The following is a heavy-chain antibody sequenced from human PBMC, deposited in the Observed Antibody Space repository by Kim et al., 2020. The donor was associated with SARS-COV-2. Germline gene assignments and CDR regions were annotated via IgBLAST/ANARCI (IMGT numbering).Heavy chain of an antibody. V-gene: IGHV3-15*01. CDR3: FTGGRLGY. Sequence: GGSLRLSCAASGLTFSNAWMSWVRQAPGMGLEWVGRIKSKTDGGTIDYAAPVKGRFTISRDDSKNTLYLQMNSLETEDTAVYFCFTGGRLGYWGQGTLVTVSS. CDR1: GLTFSNAW. CDR2: IKSKTDGGTI. J-gene: IGHJ4*02. D-gene: IGHD2-15*01.